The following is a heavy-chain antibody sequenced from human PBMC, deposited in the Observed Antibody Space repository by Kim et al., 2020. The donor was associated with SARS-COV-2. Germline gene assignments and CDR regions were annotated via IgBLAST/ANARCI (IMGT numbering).Heavy chain of an antibody. CDR1: GFTLSRYA. CDR2: ISFDGRNE. J-gene: IGHJ4*02. D-gene: IGHD6-6*01. Sequence: GGSLRLSCVASGFTLSRYAMHWVRQAPGKGLEWAAVISFDGRNEFYADSVKGRFTISRDNSENTLFLQMNRLRPDDTAVYYCARDGAGPEYSSSSMFDSWGLGTLVTVTS. V-gene: IGHV3-30*04. CDR3: ARDGAGPEYSSSSMFDS.